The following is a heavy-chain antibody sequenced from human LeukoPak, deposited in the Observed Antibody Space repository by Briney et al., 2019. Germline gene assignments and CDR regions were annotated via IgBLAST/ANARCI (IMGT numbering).Heavy chain of an antibody. D-gene: IGHD3-22*01. CDR2: INEGGSEK. V-gene: IGHV3-7*01. J-gene: IGHJ4*02. CDR1: GFIFSNYA. CDR3: ASDRDYYDSTGYLFDY. Sequence: PGGSLRLSCAASGFIFSNYAMSWVRQAPGKGLEWVANINEGGSEKNYVDSVKGRFTISRDNAKNSMYLQMNSLRAEDTGVYYCASDRDYYDSTGYLFDYWGQGTLVTVSS.